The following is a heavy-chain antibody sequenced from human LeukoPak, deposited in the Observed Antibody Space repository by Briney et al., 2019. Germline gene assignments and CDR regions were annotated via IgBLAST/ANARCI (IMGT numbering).Heavy chain of an antibody. V-gene: IGHV4-34*01. CDR3: ARGGSYCGGDCYSAPPVLVAGKYYFDY. CDR1: GGSFSGYY. D-gene: IGHD2-21*01. J-gene: IGHJ4*02. Sequence: SETLSLTCAVYGGSFSGYYWSWIRQPPGKGLEWIGEINHSGSTNYNPSLKSRVTISVDTSKNQFSLKLSSVTAADTAVYYCARGGSYCGGDCYSAPPVLVAGKYYFDYWGQGTLVTVSS. CDR2: INHSGST.